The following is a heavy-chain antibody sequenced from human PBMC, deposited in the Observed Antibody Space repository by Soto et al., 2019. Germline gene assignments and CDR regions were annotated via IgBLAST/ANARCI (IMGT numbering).Heavy chain of an antibody. CDR1: GFTFSSYD. V-gene: IGHV3-64*01. CDR2: ISSNGGTT. Sequence: EVQLAESGGGMVQPGGSLRLSCVAAGFTFSSYDMHWVRQAPGKGLEYVSSISSNGGTTYYGNSVKGRFTISRDNSKNTLYLQMGRLRAEDMDVYYCVRRVSGNYDYWGQGTLVTVYS. D-gene: IGHD1-7*01. J-gene: IGHJ4*02. CDR3: VRRVSGNYDY.